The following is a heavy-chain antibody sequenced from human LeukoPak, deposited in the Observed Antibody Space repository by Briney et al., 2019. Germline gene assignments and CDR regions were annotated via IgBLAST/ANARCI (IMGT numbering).Heavy chain of an antibody. V-gene: IGHV1-2*02. CDR3: VRGTGSGWYFDY. CDR1: GYTFTGYY. J-gene: IGHJ4*02. CDR2: INPNSGGT. Sequence: SVKGSCKASGYTFTGYYMHWVRQAPGQGLEWMGWINPNSGGTNYAQKFQGRVTMTRDTSISTAYMELSRLRSDDTAVYYCVRGTGSGWYFDYWGQGTLVTVSS. D-gene: IGHD6-19*01.